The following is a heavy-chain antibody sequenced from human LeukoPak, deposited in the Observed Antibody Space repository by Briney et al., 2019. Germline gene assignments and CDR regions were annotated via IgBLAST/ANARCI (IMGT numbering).Heavy chain of an antibody. Sequence: PSETLSLTCTVSGGSIISSSYYWGWIRQPPGKGLEWIGSIYYSGSTYYNPSLKSRVTISVDTSKNQFSLKLSSVTAAVTAVYYCARDREHVGATRNYFDYWGQGTLVTVSS. V-gene: IGHV4-39*07. J-gene: IGHJ4*02. CDR3: ARDREHVGATRNYFDY. CDR1: GGSIISSSYY. D-gene: IGHD1-26*01. CDR2: IYYSGST.